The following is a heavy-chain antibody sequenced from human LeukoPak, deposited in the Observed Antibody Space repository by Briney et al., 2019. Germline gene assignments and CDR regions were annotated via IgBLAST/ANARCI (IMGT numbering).Heavy chain of an antibody. J-gene: IGHJ5*02. D-gene: IGHD2-15*01. Sequence: SETLSLTCTVSGGSISSSSYYWGWIRQPPGKGLEWIGSIYYSVSTYYNPSLKSRVTISVDTSKNQFSLKLSSVTAADTAVYYCARHNSEDIVVVVAENNWFDPWGQGTLVTVSS. V-gene: IGHV4-39*01. CDR3: ARHNSEDIVVVVAENNWFDP. CDR1: GGSISSSSYY. CDR2: IYYSVST.